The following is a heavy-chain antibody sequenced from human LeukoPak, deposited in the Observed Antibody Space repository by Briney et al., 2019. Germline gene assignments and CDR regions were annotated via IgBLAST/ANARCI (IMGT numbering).Heavy chain of an antibody. Sequence: GGSLRLSCAASGFTFSSYAMSWVRQAPGKGLEWVAVISYDGSNKYYADSVKGRFTISRDNSKNTLYLQMNSLRAEDTAVYYCATSLLGLLWFGESSPLYAFDIWGQGTMVTVSS. CDR3: ATSLLGLLWFGESSPLYAFDI. V-gene: IGHV3-30*03. J-gene: IGHJ3*02. CDR1: GFTFSSYA. D-gene: IGHD3-10*01. CDR2: ISYDGSNK.